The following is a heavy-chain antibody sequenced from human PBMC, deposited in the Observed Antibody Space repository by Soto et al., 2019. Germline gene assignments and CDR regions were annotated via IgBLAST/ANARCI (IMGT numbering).Heavy chain of an antibody. CDR1: GFTFSSYA. CDR3: ARARGYSGRGDFDY. Sequence: GGSLRLSCAASGFTFSSYAMSWVRQAPGKGLEWVSAISGSGGSTYYADSVKGRFTISRDNSKNTLYLQMNSLRAEDTAVYYCARARGYSGRGDFDYWGQGTLVTVSS. D-gene: IGHD1-26*01. J-gene: IGHJ4*02. V-gene: IGHV3-23*01. CDR2: ISGSGGST.